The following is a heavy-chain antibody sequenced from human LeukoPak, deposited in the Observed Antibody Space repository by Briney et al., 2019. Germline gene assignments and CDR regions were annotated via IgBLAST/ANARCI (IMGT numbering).Heavy chain of an antibody. CDR3: ARGAYGGNPDFDY. CDR1: GFTFSSYG. CDR2: IWYDGSNK. J-gene: IGHJ4*02. D-gene: IGHD4-23*01. V-gene: IGHV3-33*01. Sequence: GGSLRLSCAASGFTFSSYGMHWVRQAPGKGLEWVAVIWYDGSNKYYADSVKGRFTISRDNSKNTLYLQMNSLRAEDTAVYYCARGAYGGNPDFDYWDQGTLVTVSS.